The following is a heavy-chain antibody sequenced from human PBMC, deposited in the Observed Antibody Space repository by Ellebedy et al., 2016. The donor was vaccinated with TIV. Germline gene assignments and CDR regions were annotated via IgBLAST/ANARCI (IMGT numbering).Heavy chain of an antibody. V-gene: IGHV3-74*01. J-gene: IGHJ4*02. CDR1: GITFSSSW. CDR3: AKRDASNYGVSVD. CDR2: INSDGRST. Sequence: GESLKISXVASGITFSSSWMHWVRQTPGKGLVWVSRINSDGRSTSYADSVKGRFTISRDNAKNTVYLQMNSLRAEDTAVYYCAKRDASNYGVSVDWGQGILVTVSS. D-gene: IGHD3-10*01.